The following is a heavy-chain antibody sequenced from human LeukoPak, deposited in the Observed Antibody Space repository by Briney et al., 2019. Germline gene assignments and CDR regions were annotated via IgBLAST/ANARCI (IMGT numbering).Heavy chain of an antibody. J-gene: IGHJ5*02. CDR3: ARDLNYGDYSWFDP. D-gene: IGHD4-17*01. Sequence: GGSLRLSCAASGFTFSSYWMSWVCQAPGKGLEWVANIKRDGSEKYYVDSVKGRFTISRDNAKNSLYLQMNSLRAEDTAVYYCARDLNYGDYSWFDPWGQGTLVTVSS. V-gene: IGHV3-7*01. CDR2: IKRDGSEK. CDR1: GFTFSSYW.